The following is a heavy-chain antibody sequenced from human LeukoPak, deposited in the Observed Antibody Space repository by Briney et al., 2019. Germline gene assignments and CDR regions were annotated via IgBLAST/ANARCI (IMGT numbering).Heavy chain of an antibody. V-gene: IGHV1-18*01. D-gene: IGHD6-19*01. CDR3: ARVVAVAGTSDYFDY. CDR1: GYTFTSYG. J-gene: IGHJ4*02. CDR2: ISAYNGNT. Sequence: ASVKVSCKASGYTFTSYGISWVRQAPGQGLEWMGWISAYNGNTNYAQKLQGRVTMTTDTSTSTAYMELRSLRSDDTAVYYCARVVAVAGTSDYFDYWGQGTLVTVSS.